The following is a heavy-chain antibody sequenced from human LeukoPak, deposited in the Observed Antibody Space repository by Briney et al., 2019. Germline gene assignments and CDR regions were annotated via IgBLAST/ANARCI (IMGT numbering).Heavy chain of an antibody. CDR3: ARLLYLVGGTYFGY. V-gene: IGHV1-2*02. Sequence: ASVRVSCKASGYTFAGYYIHWVRQAPGQGLEWMGWINPNSGGTDNAQRFQGRVTMTRDTSINTAYMDLNRLRSDDTAVYYCARLLYLVGGTYFGYWGQGTLVTVSS. CDR2: INPNSGGT. D-gene: IGHD4-23*01. J-gene: IGHJ4*02. CDR1: GYTFAGYY.